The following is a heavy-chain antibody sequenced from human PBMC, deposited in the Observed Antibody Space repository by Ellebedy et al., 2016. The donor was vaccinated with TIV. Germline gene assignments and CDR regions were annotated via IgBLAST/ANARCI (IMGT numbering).Heavy chain of an antibody. CDR3: AGWPNDSSGYFYYYGMDV. D-gene: IGHD3-22*01. CDR1: GYTFTDYY. Sequence: ASVKVSCKASGYTFTDYYMNWVRQAPGQGLEWMGWINPNSGGTNYAQKFQGRVTMTRDTSTSTAYMELSSLRSEDTAVYYCAGWPNDSSGYFYYYGMDVWGQGTTVTVSS. V-gene: IGHV1-2*02. J-gene: IGHJ6*02. CDR2: INPNSGGT.